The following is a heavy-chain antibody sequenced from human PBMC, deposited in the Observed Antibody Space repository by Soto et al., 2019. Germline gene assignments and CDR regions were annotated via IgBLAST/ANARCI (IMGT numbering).Heavy chain of an antibody. CDR1: GDSISSSHYY. CDR3: ARHEMVRGINWFDP. J-gene: IGHJ5*02. V-gene: IGHV4-39*01. Sequence: SETLSLTCTVSGDSISSSHYYWGWIRQPPGKGLEWIGVIYYSGNTYYSPSLKSRVTISVDTSNNQFSLKLSSVTAADTAVYYCARHEMVRGINWFDPWGQGTLVTVSS. D-gene: IGHD3-10*01. CDR2: IYYSGNT.